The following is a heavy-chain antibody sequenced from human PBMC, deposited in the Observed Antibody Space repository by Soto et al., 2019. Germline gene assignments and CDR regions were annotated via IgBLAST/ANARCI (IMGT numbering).Heavy chain of an antibody. V-gene: IGHV1-18*01. Sequence: QVQLVQSGAEVKKPGASVKVSCKASGYTFTNYGISWVRQAPGQGLEWMGWINAYNGNTKSAQKLQGRVTLTTDTPPSTAYMELRSLRSDDTAVYYCARDAAAGLNDCWGQGTLVTVSS. J-gene: IGHJ4*02. D-gene: IGHD6-13*01. CDR2: INAYNGNT. CDR1: GYTFTNYG. CDR3: ARDAAAGLNDC.